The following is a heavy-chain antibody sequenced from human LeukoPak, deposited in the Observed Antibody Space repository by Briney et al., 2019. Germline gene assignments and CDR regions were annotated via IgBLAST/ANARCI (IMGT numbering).Heavy chain of an antibody. CDR2: ISRSGTET. J-gene: IGHJ4*02. Sequence: GGSLRLSCAGAGFTFSNYGMSWVRQAPGKGLEWVSVISRSGTETYHADSVRGRFTISRDNAKNTLYLQMNSLRAEDTAVYYCAKLKTYSHRDFDYWGQGTLVTVSS. CDR1: GFTFSNYG. D-gene: IGHD2-21*01. V-gene: IGHV3-23*01. CDR3: AKLKTYSHRDFDY.